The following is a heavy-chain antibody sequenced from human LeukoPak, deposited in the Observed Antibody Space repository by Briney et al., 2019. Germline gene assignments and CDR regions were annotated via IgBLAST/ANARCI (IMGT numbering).Heavy chain of an antibody. CDR3: AKDIVATWFDP. J-gene: IGHJ5*02. CDR1: GFTFSSYS. Sequence: GGSLRLSCAASGFTFSSYSMNWVRQAPGKGLEWVSSISNIGTNIYYADSVKGRFTISRDNSKNTLYLQMNSLRAEDTAVYYCAKDIVATWFDPWGQGTLVTVSS. V-gene: IGHV3-21*04. CDR2: ISNIGTNI. D-gene: IGHD5-12*01.